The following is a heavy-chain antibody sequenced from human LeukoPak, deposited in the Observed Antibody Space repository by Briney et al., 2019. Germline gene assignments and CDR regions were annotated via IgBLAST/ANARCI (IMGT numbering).Heavy chain of an antibody. V-gene: IGHV4-59*08. CDR2: INYSGST. J-gene: IGHJ4*02. D-gene: IGHD3-16*01. CDR3: VRLTGERGIDY. CDR1: GGSTSSFN. Sequence: SETLSLTCTVSGGSTSSFNWSWIRQTPGKGLEYIGYINYSGSTNYNPSLKSRVTISEDTSKNQFSLKLSSVTAADTAVYYCVRLTGERGIDYWGQGTLVTVSS.